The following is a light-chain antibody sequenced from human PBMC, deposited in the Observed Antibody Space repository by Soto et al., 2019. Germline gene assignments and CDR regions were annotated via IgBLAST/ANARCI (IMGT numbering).Light chain of an antibody. J-gene: IGKJ4*01. CDR2: GAS. CDR3: QQSFITPPLT. Sequence: DIQMSQSPSSLSASIGDRITITCRASRSISTYLNWYQHKPGKAHRLLIYGASTLQNGVPSRFSGSGSATDSTLTISSLQPEDFATYSCQQSFITPPLTFGGGTTVEMK. V-gene: IGKV1-39*01. CDR1: RSISTY.